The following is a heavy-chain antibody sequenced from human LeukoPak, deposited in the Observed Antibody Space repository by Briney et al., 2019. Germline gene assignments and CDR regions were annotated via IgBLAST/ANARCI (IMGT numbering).Heavy chain of an antibody. CDR3: AKWGDYDVLTGYYVSDY. V-gene: IGHV3-23*01. CDR2: ITGGGSGI. CDR1: GFTFSNYA. J-gene: IGHJ4*02. Sequence: GGSLLLSCAAAGFTFSNYAMSWVREAPGKGLEWVSAITGGGSGIYYADSMKRRFTISRDNSKNTLYLQINSLRAEDTAVYYCAKWGDYDVLTGYYVSDYWGQGTLVTVSS. D-gene: IGHD3-9*01.